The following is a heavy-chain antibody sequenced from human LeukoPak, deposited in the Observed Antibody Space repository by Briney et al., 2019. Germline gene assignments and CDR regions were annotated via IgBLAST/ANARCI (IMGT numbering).Heavy chain of an antibody. CDR2: ISAYNGNT. D-gene: IGHD2-2*01. Sequence: ASVTVSCKASGYTFTSYGISWVRQAPGQGLEWMGWISAYNGNTNYAQNLQGRVTMTTDTSTSTAYMERRSLRSDDTAVYYCARDVWPYCGRPNCYLVSDPWGQGTLVTVSS. J-gene: IGHJ5*02. V-gene: IGHV1-18*01. CDR3: ARDVWPYCGRPNCYLVSDP. CDR1: GYTFTSYG.